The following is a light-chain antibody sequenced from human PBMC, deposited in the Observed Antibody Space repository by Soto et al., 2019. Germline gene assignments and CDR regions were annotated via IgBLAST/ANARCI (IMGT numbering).Light chain of an antibody. V-gene: IGKV1-39*01. Sequence: DIQMTQSPSSLSASVGDRVTLTCRASQSISTYLNWYQQKPGKAPDLLIYTSSSLESGVPSRFSGSGSGTDFTLTIRSLQPEDFATYFCQQGYSRPRTFGQGTKVDIK. CDR3: QQGYSRPRT. CDR1: QSISTY. CDR2: TSS. J-gene: IGKJ1*01.